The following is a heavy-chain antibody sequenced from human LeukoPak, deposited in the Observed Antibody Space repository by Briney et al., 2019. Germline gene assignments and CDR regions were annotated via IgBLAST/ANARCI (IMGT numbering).Heavy chain of an antibody. Sequence: SETLSLTCTVSGGSISSYYWSWLRQPPGKGLEWIGYIYYSGSTNYNPSLKSRVTISVDTSKNQFSLKLSSVTAADTAVYYCARGGGYDSFNFDYWGQGTLVTVSS. V-gene: IGHV4-59*01. CDR1: GGSISSYY. D-gene: IGHD5-12*01. J-gene: IGHJ4*02. CDR3: ARGGGYDSFNFDY. CDR2: IYYSGST.